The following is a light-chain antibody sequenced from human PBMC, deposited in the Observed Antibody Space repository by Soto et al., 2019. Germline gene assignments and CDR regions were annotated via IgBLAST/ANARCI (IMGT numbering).Light chain of an antibody. J-gene: IGLJ2*01. CDR2: GDS. V-gene: IGLV1-40*01. Sequence: QSVLTQPPSVSGAPGQRVTISCTRSSSNIGAGYDVHWYQQLPGTAPKLLIYGDSNRPSGVPDRFSGSKSGTSASLAITGLQADDETDYYCQSYDSSLSNSRVFGGGTKVTVL. CDR1: SSNIGAGYD. CDR3: QSYDSSLSNSRV.